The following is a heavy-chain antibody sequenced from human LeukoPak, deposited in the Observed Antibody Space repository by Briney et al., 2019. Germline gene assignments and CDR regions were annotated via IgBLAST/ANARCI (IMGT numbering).Heavy chain of an antibody. CDR2: ISYDGSNK. D-gene: IGHD5-18*01. J-gene: IGHJ4*02. V-gene: IGHV3-30-3*01. CDR3: ARGDLGYSYGHDY. Sequence: GGSLRLSCAASGFTFSSYAMPWVRQAPGKGLEWVAVISYDGSNKYYADSVKGRFTISRDNSKNTLYLQMNSLRAEDTAVYYCARGDLGYSYGHDYWGQGTLVTVSS. CDR1: GFTFSSYA.